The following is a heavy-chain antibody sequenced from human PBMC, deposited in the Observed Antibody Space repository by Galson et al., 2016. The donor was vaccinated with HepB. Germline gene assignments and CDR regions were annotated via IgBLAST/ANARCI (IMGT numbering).Heavy chain of an antibody. CDR3: ARDLSGPDR. V-gene: IGHV3-74*01. CDR2: IEGDGTRP. Sequence: SLRLSCAVSGFTFRNHQMHWIRHVPGKGLMWVARIEGDGTRPIYAASVEGRFIISSDSAENTVYLQMNRLRAGDTALYYCARDLSGPDRWGQGTLVTVSP. J-gene: IGHJ5*02. CDR1: GFTFRNHQ.